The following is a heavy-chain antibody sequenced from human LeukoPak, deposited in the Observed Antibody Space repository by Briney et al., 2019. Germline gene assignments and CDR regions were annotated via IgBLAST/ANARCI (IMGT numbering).Heavy chain of an antibody. CDR3: ACVDYYDSSGHGY. J-gene: IGHJ4*02. CDR1: GFTFSSYS. V-gene: IGHV3-21*01. Sequence: GESLKISCAASGFTFSSYSMNWVRQAPGKGLEWVSSISSSSSYIYYADSVKGRFTISRDNAKNSLYLQMNSLRAEDTAVYYCACVDYYDSSGHGYWGQGTLVTVSS. D-gene: IGHD3-22*01. CDR2: ISSSSSYI.